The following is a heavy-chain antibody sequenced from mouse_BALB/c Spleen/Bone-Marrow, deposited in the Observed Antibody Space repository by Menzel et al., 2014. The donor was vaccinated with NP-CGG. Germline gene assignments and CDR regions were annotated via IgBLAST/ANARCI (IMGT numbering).Heavy chain of an antibody. V-gene: IGHV14-3*02. CDR2: IDPANGNT. D-gene: IGHD1-1*01. Sequence: VQLKESGAELVKPGASVKLSCTASGFNIKDTYMHWVKQRPEQGLEWIGRIDPANGNTKYDPKFQGKATITADASSNTAYLQLSSLTSEDTAVYYCARYYYGHYFDYWGQGTTLTVSS. CDR1: GFNIKDTY. J-gene: IGHJ2*01. CDR3: ARYYYGHYFDY.